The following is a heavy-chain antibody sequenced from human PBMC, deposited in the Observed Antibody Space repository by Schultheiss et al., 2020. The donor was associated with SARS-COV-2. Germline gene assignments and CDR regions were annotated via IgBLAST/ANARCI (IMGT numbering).Heavy chain of an antibody. J-gene: IGHJ6*02. CDR2: IIPIFGTA. V-gene: IGHV1-69*13. CDR1: GYTFTSYA. Sequence: SVKVSCKASGYTFTSYAMHWVRQAPGQGLEWMGGIIPIFGTANYAQKFQGRVTITADESTSTAYMELSSLRSEDTAVYYCARHLTPGYYYYGMDVWGQGTTVTVAS. CDR3: ARHLTPGYYYYGMDV. D-gene: IGHD1-14*01.